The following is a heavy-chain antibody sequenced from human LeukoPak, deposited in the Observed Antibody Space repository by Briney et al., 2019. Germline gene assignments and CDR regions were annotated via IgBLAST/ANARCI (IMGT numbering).Heavy chain of an antibody. Sequence: GGSLTLSCTGSGFTFSSSWIHWVRQPPGKGLVWVSRMNGDGSTIDYAASVKGRFTISRDNAKNTLYLQMNSLSAEDTAVYYCARAGNYYFEYWGQGTLGTVSS. J-gene: IGHJ4*02. CDR2: MNGDGSTI. CDR1: GFTFSSSW. CDR3: ARAGNYYFEY. V-gene: IGHV3-74*01. D-gene: IGHD1-1*01.